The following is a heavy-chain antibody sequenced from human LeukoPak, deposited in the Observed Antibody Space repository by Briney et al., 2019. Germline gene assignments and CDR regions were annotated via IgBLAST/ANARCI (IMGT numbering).Heavy chain of an antibody. Sequence: SETLSLTCTVSGASVSDYYWSWIRQPPGKGLEWIGYIYHSGSTNYNPSLERRVIISVDTSKNQFSLKLNSVTAADTAVYYCARVPELVDAFDIWGQGTMVTVSS. CDR1: GASVSDYY. CDR3: ARVPELVDAFDI. D-gene: IGHD1-14*01. CDR2: IYHSGST. V-gene: IGHV4-59*02. J-gene: IGHJ3*02.